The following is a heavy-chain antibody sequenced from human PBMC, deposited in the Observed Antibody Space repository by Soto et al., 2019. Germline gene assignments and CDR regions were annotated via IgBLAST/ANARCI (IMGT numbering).Heavy chain of an antibody. Sequence: QITLKESGPPLVKPTQTLTLTCTFSDFSLSTTRVAVGWIRQPPGKALEWLALIYWDDDKRYSPFLKSRLTNTKDTSKNPVVLTMTNMDPVDTATYYCSHIVVAGLGYYFDYWGQGTLVTVSS. CDR2: IYWDDDK. D-gene: IGHD6-19*01. CDR1: DFSLSTTRVA. J-gene: IGHJ4*02. CDR3: SHIVVAGLGYYFDY. V-gene: IGHV2-5*02.